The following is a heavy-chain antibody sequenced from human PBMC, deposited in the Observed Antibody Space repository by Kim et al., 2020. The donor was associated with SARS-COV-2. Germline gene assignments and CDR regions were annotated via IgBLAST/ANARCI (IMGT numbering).Heavy chain of an antibody. CDR2: IYYSGST. Sequence: SETLSLTCTVSGGSISSGDYHWSWIRQPPGKGLEWIGYIYYSGSTFYNPSLKSRLSISIDTSKSQFSLELNSVTAADTAVYYCARSPRPIWMGQYHYYM. J-gene: IGHJ6*03. CDR3: ARSPRPIWMGQYHYYM. D-gene: IGHD2-2*01. CDR1: GGSISSGDYH. V-gene: IGHV4-30-4*01.